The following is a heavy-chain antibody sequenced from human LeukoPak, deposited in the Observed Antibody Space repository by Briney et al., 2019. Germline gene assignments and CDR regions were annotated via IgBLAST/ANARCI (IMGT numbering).Heavy chain of an antibody. D-gene: IGHD6-6*01. J-gene: IGHJ3*02. CDR3: AKDLYTYYSSSFYDAFDI. CDR2: ISSGSSYI. V-gene: IGHV3-21*04. CDR1: GFTFSTYG. Sequence: GGSLRLSCAASGFTFSTYGINWVRQAPGKGLEWVSCISSGSSYIYYADSVKGRFTISRDNAKNSLYLQMNSLRAEDTAVYYCAKDLYTYYSSSFYDAFDIWGQGTMVTVSS.